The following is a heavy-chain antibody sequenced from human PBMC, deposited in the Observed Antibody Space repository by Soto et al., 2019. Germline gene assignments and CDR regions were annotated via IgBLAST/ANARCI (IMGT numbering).Heavy chain of an antibody. CDR1: GFTFSAFW. CDR2: INGEEGVK. D-gene: IGHD3-22*01. J-gene: IGHJ3*02. CDR3: ARDITAVYDGSYYDDNDI. V-gene: IGHV3-7*04. Sequence: QLVESGGGLVQPGGSLRLSCASSGFTFSAFWMTWVRQAPGKGLEWFANINGEEGVKNYVDYVKGRFTISRDKAEKSLYLEMDSLTVEDTAVYYCARDITAVYDGSYYDDNDIGGQGTMVTVSA.